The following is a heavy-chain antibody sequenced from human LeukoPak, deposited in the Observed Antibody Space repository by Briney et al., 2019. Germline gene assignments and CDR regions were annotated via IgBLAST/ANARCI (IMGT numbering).Heavy chain of an antibody. J-gene: IGHJ4*02. CDR1: GGTFSSYA. D-gene: IGHD6-6*01. Sequence: SVKVSCKASGGTFSSYAISWVRQAPGQGLEWMGVIIPIFGTANYAQKFQGRVTITADESTSTAYMELSSLRSEDTAVYYCARVGRSSLYYFDYWGQGTLVTVSS. CDR3: ARVGRSSLYYFDY. CDR2: IIPIFGTA. V-gene: IGHV1-69*13.